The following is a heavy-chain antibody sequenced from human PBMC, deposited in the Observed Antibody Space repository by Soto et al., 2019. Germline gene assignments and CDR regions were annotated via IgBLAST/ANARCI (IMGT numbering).Heavy chain of an antibody. V-gene: IGHV3-23*01. CDR3: AKPEYSSSSEMYYYYYMDV. CDR1: GFTFSSYA. J-gene: IGHJ6*03. CDR2: ISGSGGST. Sequence: GGSLRLSCAASGFTFSSYAMSWVRQAPGKGLEWVSAISGSGGSTYYADSVKGQFTISRDNSKNTLYLQMNSLRAEDTAVYYCAKPEYSSSSEMYYYYYMDVWGKGTTVTVSS. D-gene: IGHD6-6*01.